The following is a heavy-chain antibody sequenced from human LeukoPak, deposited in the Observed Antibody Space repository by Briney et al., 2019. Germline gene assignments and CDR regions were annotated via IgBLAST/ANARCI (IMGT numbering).Heavy chain of an antibody. V-gene: IGHV4-34*01. CDR1: GGSFSGYY. J-gene: IGHJ4*02. D-gene: IGHD3-10*01. CDR3: ARVDRLWELLLFDY. CDR2: INHSGST. Sequence: SETLSLTCAVYGGSFSGYYLSWIRQPPGKGLEWIGEINHSGSTNYNPSLKSRVTISVDTSKNQFSLKLSSVTAADTAVYYCARVDRLWELLLFDYWGQGTLVTVSS.